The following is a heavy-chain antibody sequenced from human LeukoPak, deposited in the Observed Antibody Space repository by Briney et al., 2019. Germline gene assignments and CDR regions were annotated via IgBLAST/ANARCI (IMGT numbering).Heavy chain of an antibody. D-gene: IGHD5-12*01. CDR2: IHYSRTT. CDR3: ARMGGYSGYATH. V-gene: IGHV4-59*08. Sequence: PSETQSLTCTVSGGSISTYYWSWIRQPPGKGLEWIGYIHYSRTTNYNPSLKNRVTISLDTSKNQFSLNLSSVTAADTAVYYCARMGGYSGYATHWGQGTLVTVSS. CDR1: GGSISTYY. J-gene: IGHJ4*02.